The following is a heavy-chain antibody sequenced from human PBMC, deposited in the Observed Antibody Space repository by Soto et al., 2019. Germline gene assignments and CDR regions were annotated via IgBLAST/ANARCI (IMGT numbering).Heavy chain of an antibody. D-gene: IGHD3-10*01. CDR1: GFTFSSYG. CDR2: ISYDGCNN. Sequence: QVQLVESGGGVVQPGRSLRLSCAASGFTFSSYGMHWVRQAPGKGLEWVAFISYDGCNNYYADSVKGRLTISKDNYKXXXXXXXXXXXXXXXXXXXXXXGFGAFDYWGQGTLVTVSS. CDR3: XXGFGAFDY. V-gene: IGHV3-30*03. J-gene: IGHJ4*02.